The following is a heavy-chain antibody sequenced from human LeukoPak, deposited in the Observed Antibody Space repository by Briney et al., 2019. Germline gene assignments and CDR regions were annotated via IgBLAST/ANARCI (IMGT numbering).Heavy chain of an antibody. V-gene: IGHV1-69*04. D-gene: IGHD6-19*01. J-gene: IGHJ6*02. Sequence: SVKVSCKASGGTFSSYAISWVRQAPGQGLEWMGRIISSLGIANYAQKFQGRVTITADKSTSTAYMELSSLRSEDTAVYYCARDRVTKQWLVRDYYYGMDVWGQGTTVTVSS. CDR3: ARDRVTKQWLVRDYYYGMDV. CDR1: GGTFSSYA. CDR2: IISSLGIA.